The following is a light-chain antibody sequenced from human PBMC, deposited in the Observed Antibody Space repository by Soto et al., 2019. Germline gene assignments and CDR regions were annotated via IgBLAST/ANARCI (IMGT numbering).Light chain of an antibody. J-gene: IGKJ5*01. CDR3: QQYDNLPIT. Sequence: DIQMTQSPSSLSASVGDRVTITCQASQDITNSLNWYQQKPGKAPKLLIYEASNLETGVPSRFSGRGSGTDFTFSISSLQPEDIATYYCQQYDNLPITFGQGTRLEIK. CDR1: QDITNS. CDR2: EAS. V-gene: IGKV1-33*01.